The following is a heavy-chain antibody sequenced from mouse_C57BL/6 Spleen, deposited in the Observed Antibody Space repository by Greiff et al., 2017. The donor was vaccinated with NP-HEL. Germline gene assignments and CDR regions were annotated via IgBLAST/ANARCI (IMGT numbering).Heavy chain of an antibody. CDR1: GFTFSDYY. CDR2: ISNGGGST. Sequence: EVKVVESGGGLVQPGGSLSLSCAASGFTFSDYYMYWVRQTPEKRLEWVAYISNGGGSTYYPDTVKGRFTISRDNAKNTLYLQMSRLKSEDTAMYYCARHGSSYYFDYWGQGTTLTVSS. CDR3: ARHGSSYYFDY. D-gene: IGHD1-1*01. V-gene: IGHV5-12*01. J-gene: IGHJ2*01.